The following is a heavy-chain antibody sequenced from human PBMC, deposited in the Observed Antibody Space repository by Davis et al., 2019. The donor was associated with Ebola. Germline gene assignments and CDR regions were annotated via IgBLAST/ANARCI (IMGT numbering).Heavy chain of an antibody. J-gene: IGHJ6*02. Sequence: GGSLRLSCAASGFTFSSYAMSWVRQAPGKGLEWVSAISGSGGSTYYADSVKGRFTISRDNSKNTLYLQMNSLRAEDTAVYYCTSDVQLAYCGGDCYGSVDVWGQGTTVTVSS. V-gene: IGHV3-23*01. CDR3: TSDVQLAYCGGDCYGSVDV. CDR1: GFTFSSYA. D-gene: IGHD2-21*02. CDR2: ISGSGGST.